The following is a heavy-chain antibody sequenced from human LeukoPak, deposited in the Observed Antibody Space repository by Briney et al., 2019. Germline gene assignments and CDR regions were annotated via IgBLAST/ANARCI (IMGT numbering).Heavy chain of an antibody. J-gene: IGHJ4*02. D-gene: IGHD2-2*01. CDR2: IYYSGST. CDR1: GGSISSYY. Sequence: SETLSLTCTVSGGSISSYYWSWIRQPPGKGLEWIGYIYYSGSTNYNPSLKSRVTMSVDTSKNQFSLKLSSVTAADMAVYYCARDWAQYCSSSSCYGPFEYWGQGTLVTVSS. V-gene: IGHV4-59*12. CDR3: ARDWAQYCSSSSCYGPFEY.